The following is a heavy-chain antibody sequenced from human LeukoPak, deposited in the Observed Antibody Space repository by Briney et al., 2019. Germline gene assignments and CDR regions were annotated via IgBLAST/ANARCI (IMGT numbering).Heavy chain of an antibody. CDR2: IYYSGST. CDR1: GGSISIYY. D-gene: IGHD3-3*01. J-gene: IGHJ5*02. V-gene: IGHV4-59*01. Sequence: SETLSLTCTVSGGSISIYYWSWIRQPPGKGLEWIGYIYYSGSTNYNPSLKSRVTISVDTSKNQFSLKLSSVTAADTAVYYCARVHYDFWSGYYSGNWFDPWGQGTLVTVSS. CDR3: ARVHYDFWSGYYSGNWFDP.